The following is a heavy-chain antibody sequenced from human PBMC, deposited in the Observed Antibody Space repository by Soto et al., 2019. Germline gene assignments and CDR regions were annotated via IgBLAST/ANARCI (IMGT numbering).Heavy chain of an antibody. CDR2: INHSGST. D-gene: IGHD6-19*01. V-gene: IGHV4-34*01. CDR1: GGSFSGYY. J-gene: IGHJ6*02. CDR3: ARFSGSYYYAMAV. Sequence: PSETLSLTCAVYGGSFSGYYWTWIRQPPGTGLEWIGEINHSGSTNYNPSLKSRVTISVDTSKNQFSLQLKSVTAADTALYYCARFSGSYYYAMAVWGQGSTVTVSS.